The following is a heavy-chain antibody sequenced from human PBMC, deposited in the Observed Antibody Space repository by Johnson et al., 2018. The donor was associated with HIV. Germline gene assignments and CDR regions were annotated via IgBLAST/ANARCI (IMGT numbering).Heavy chain of an antibody. CDR2: ISGSGGST. D-gene: IGHD3-22*01. CDR3: AKDTEGSGYAFDI. CDR1: GFTFSSYA. J-gene: IGHJ3*02. Sequence: EVQVVESGGDFIKPGGSLRLSCAASGFTFSSYAMSWVRQAPGKGLEWVSAISGSGGSTYYADSVKGRFTISRDNSKNTLYLQMNSLRAEDTAVYYCAKDTEGSGYAFDIWGQGTMVTVSS. V-gene: IGHV3-23*04.